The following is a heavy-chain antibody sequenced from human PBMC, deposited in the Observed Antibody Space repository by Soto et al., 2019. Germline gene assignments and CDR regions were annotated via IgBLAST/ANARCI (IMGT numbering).Heavy chain of an antibody. J-gene: IGHJ6*02. CDR1: GGTFSNYA. V-gene: IGHV1-69*06. CDR3: ARGLVVPAGIRYYYYGMDV. CDR2: IIPIFNTA. D-gene: IGHD2-2*01. Sequence: QVQLVQSGAEVKKSGSSVKVSCKASGGTFSNYAISWVRQAPGQGLEWMGGIIPIFNTANYAQKFQGSVTITADKSTSTAYMELSSLRSEDTAVYYCARGLVVPAGIRYYYYGMDVWGQGTTVTVSS.